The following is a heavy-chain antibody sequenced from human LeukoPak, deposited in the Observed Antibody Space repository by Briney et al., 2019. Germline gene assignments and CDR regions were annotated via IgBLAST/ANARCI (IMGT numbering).Heavy chain of an antibody. CDR2: VYYSGST. V-gene: IGHV4-39*07. D-gene: IGHD4-17*01. Sequence: SETLSLTCTVSGGSISSSSYYWGWIRQPPGKGLEWIGSVYYSGSTYYNPSLKSRVTISVDTSKNQFSLKLSSATAADTAVYYGARSGVTRIHDYWGQGTLVTVSS. CDR1: GGSISSSSYY. J-gene: IGHJ4*02. CDR3: ARSGVTRIHDY.